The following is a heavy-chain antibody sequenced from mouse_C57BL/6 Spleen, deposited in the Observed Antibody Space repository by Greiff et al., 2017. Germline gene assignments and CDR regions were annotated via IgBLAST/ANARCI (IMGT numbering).Heavy chain of an antibody. CDR3: ARCDGYYVGMGDY. V-gene: IGHV1-69*01. Sequence: QVKLQQPGAELVMPGASVKLSCKASGYTFTSYWMHWVKQRPGQGLEWIGEIDPSDSYTNYNQKFKGKSTVTVDKSSSTAYMQLSSLTSEDSAVYYCARCDGYYVGMGDYWGQGTTLTVSS. J-gene: IGHJ2*01. CDR1: GYTFTSYW. CDR2: IDPSDSYT. D-gene: IGHD2-3*01.